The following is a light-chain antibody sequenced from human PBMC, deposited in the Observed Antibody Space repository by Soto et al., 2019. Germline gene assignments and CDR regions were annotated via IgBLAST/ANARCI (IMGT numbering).Light chain of an antibody. CDR1: SSDVGGYNY. J-gene: IGLJ2*01. CDR3: SSYASSSTLNVV. CDR2: DVS. V-gene: IGLV2-14*03. Sequence: QSVLTQPASVSGSPGQSITISCTGTSSDVGGYNYVSWYQQHPGKAPKLLIFDVSNRPSGVSNRFSGSKSVNTASLTISGLQAEDEADYYCSSYASSSTLNVVFGGGTKVTVL.